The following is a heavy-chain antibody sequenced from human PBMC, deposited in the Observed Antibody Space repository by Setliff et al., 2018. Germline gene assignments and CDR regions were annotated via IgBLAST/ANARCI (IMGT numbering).Heavy chain of an antibody. CDR3: ARELRSPYWHLDS. D-gene: IGHD3-16*01. CDR1: GGTFSSSG. CDR2: FIPILGAT. V-gene: IGHV1-69*13. Sequence: ASVKVSCKSSGGTFSSSGITWVRQAPGQGLQWLGRFIPILGATNYAQNFQGRVTITADESTSTDYMELRSLRSDDTAVYYCARELRSPYWHLDSWGQGTQVTVS. J-gene: IGHJ5*01.